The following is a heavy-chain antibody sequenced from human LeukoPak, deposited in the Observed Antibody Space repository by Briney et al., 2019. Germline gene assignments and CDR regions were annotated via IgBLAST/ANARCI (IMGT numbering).Heavy chain of an antibody. D-gene: IGHD6-13*01. V-gene: IGHV1-2*02. Sequence: ASVKVSCKTSGYSFTSYYIHSVRQSPRQQLEGWRWINPSSGGTEYAQKFQGRVTMTGDTSISTAYMELSRLRSDDTAVYYCARDRGSSWYVDYWGQGTLVTVSS. CDR3: ARDRGSSWYVDY. J-gene: IGHJ4*02. CDR2: INPSSGGT. CDR1: GYSFTSYY.